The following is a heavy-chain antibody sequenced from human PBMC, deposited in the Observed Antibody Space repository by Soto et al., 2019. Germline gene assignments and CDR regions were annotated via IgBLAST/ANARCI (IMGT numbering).Heavy chain of an antibody. CDR3: ARGGQECSNSGCGYIYDGMDV. D-gene: IGHD1-26*01. V-gene: IGHV1-18*01. Sequence: ASVKVSFKACGYTFSHYGIGWLRQAPGQGLEWMGWISAYNGNRHFAEGLRGRITMTTNTTTSTADMELRSLSSDDTAVYYCARGGQECSNSGCGYIYDGMDVWGQGTTVTVSS. CDR2: ISAYNGNR. CDR1: GYTFSHYG. J-gene: IGHJ6*02.